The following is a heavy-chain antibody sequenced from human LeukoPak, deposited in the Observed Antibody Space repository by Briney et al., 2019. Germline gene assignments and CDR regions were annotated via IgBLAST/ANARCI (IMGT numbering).Heavy chain of an antibody. V-gene: IGHV1-24*01. J-gene: IGHJ4*02. CDR1: GYTLTELS. Sequence: ASVKVSCKVSGYTLTELSMHWVRQAPGKGLEWMGGFDPEDGETICAQKFQGRVTMTEDTSTDTAYMELSSLRSEDTAVYYCATDPAYCGGDCYLKWGQGTLVTVSS. CDR2: FDPEDGET. CDR3: ATDPAYCGGDCYLK. D-gene: IGHD2-21*02.